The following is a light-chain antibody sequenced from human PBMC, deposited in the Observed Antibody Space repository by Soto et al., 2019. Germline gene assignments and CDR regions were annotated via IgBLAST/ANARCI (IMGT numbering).Light chain of an antibody. Sequence: IQMSQSPSSVSASVGDRVTITCRASQSISRCLAWYQQKPGKAPRLLIYDASNRAIGVPARISGSGSGTDFTLTISSLQPEDFAAYYCQHRSNCSLTFGQGTKVDIK. CDR3: QHRSNCSLT. CDR1: QSISRC. V-gene: IGKV1-5*01. J-gene: IGKJ1*01. CDR2: DAS.